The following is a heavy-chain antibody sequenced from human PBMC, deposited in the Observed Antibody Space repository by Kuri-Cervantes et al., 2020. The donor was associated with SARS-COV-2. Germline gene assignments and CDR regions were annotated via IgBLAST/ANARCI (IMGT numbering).Heavy chain of an antibody. CDR3: VRHKAAAGIVAPD. CDR1: GFTFSNSD. CDR2: VSWNGSRT. Sequence: ETLSLTCAASGFTFSNSDMNWVRQAPGKGLEWVSGVSWNGSRTHYADSAKGRFIISRDNSRNFLYQQMNSLRPEDMAVYYCVRHKAAAGIVAPDWGQGTLVTVSS. V-gene: IGHV3-19*01. D-gene: IGHD6-13*01. J-gene: IGHJ4*02.